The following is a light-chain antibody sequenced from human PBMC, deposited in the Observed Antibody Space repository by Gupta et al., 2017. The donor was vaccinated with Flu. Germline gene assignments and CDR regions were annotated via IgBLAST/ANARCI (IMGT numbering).Light chain of an antibody. V-gene: IGKV3-15*01. Sequence: GERVTLSCRASQSITHNIAWYQQKPGQAPSLLIYHASTRATGIPARFSGSWSGTEFSLAISSLQSEDFAVYYCQQYGDWPWTFGQGTKVEI. J-gene: IGKJ1*01. CDR2: HAS. CDR3: QQYGDWPWT. CDR1: QSITHN.